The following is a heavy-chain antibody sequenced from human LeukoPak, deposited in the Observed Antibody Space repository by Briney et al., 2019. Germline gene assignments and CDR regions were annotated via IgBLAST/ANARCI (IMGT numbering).Heavy chain of an antibody. CDR3: VRDLRTDYAFDS. V-gene: IGHV3-20*04. J-gene: IGHJ4*02. Sequence: GGSLRLSCAASGFIFNDYGMTWVRQGPGKGLEWVSGINWDGYSTDYADSVRGRFTISRDNAKSTLFLQMNSLTPEDTALYYCVRDLRTDYAFDSWGQGTLVTVSS. CDR1: GFIFNDYG. D-gene: IGHD4/OR15-4a*01. CDR2: INWDGYST.